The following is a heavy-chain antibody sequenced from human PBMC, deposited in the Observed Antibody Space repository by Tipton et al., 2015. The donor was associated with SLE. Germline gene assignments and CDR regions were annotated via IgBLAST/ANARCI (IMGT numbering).Heavy chain of an antibody. CDR2: INQFGRT. D-gene: IGHD2-2*01. CDR3: ARGGTPRVSPAASFDY. V-gene: IGHV4-34*01. J-gene: IGHJ4*02. CDR1: DGSFSGYY. Sequence: TLSLTCDVYDGSFSGYYWTYIRQPPGKGLEWIGEINQFGRTNYSPSLNSRVTISVDTSKNQFSLKLTSVTAADTAVYYCARGGTPRVSPAASFDYWGQGTLVSASS.